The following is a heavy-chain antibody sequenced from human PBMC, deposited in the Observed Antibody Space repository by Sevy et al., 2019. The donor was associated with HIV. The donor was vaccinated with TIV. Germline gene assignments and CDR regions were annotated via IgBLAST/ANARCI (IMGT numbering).Heavy chain of an antibody. J-gene: IGHJ4*02. Sequence: GGSLRLSCAASGFTVSSNYMSWVRQAPGKGLEWVSVIYSGGSTYYADSVKGRFTISRDNSKNTLYLQMNSLRAEDTAVYYCARAGVGDYYDSSGYLDYWGQRTLVTVSS. CDR1: GFTVSSNY. CDR3: ARAGVGDYYDSSGYLDY. CDR2: IYSGGST. D-gene: IGHD3-22*01. V-gene: IGHV3-53*01.